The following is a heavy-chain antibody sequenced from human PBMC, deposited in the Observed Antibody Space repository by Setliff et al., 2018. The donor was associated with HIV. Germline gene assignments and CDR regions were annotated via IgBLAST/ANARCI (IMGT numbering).Heavy chain of an antibody. CDR1: GFTFSSHG. Sequence: PGGSLRLSCEASGFTFSSHGMHWLRQAPGKGLEWVSRTDRDGFSTTYADSVKGRFTISRDNSENMLYLQMNSLRVEDTAMYYCARDLELGRPHEDAFDFCGQGTMVTVSS. D-gene: IGHD1-26*01. CDR2: TDRDGFST. J-gene: IGHJ3*01. V-gene: IGHV3-74*03. CDR3: ARDLELGRPHEDAFDF.